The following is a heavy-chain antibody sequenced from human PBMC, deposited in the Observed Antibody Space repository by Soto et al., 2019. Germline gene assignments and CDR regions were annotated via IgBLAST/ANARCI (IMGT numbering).Heavy chain of an antibody. D-gene: IGHD2-2*01. J-gene: IGHJ5*02. CDR2: ISAYNGNT. CDR3: ARDPGYCSSTSCYPDWFDP. V-gene: IGHV1-18*04. Sequence: ASVKVSCKAAGYAFTSYGISWVRQAPGQGLEWMGWISAYNGNTNYAQKLQGRVTMTTDTSTSTAYMELRSLRSDDTAVYYCARDPGYCSSTSCYPDWFDPWGQGTLVTVSS. CDR1: GYAFTSYG.